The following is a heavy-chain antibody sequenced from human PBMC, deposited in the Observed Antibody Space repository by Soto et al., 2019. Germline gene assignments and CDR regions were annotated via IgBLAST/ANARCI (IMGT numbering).Heavy chain of an antibody. CDR1: GYTFTGYY. J-gene: IGHJ6*02. CDR3: ARGGRNYYDSSGHYYYYYSGMDV. CDR2: INPNSGGT. Sequence: ASVKVSCKASGYTFTGYYMHWVRQAPGQGLEWMGWINPNSGGTNYAQKFQGRVTMTRDTSISTAYMELSRLRSDDTAVYYCARGGRNYYDSSGHYYYYYSGMDVWGQGTTVTVSS. V-gene: IGHV1-2*02. D-gene: IGHD3-22*01.